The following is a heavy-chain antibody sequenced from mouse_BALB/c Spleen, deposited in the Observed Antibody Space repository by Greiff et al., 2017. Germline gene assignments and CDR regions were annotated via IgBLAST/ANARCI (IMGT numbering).Heavy chain of an antibody. J-gene: IGHJ4*01. D-gene: IGHD2-2*01. CDR2: ISNGGGST. CDR1: GFTFSSYS. Sequence: EVMLVESGGGLVQPGGSLKLSCAASGFTFSSYSMSWVRQTPEKGLEWVAYISNGGGSTYYPDTVKVRFTISRDNAKNTLYLQMSSLKSEDTAMYYCARKGDYYGYDGAMDYWGQGTSVTVSS. V-gene: IGHV5-12-2*01. CDR3: ARKGDYYGYDGAMDY.